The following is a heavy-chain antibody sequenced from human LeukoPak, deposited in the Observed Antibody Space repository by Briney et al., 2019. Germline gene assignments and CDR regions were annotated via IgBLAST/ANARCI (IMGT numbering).Heavy chain of an antibody. CDR2: ITAGGGNT. D-gene: IGHD3-10*01. CDR1: GFIFRTYG. Sequence: GGSLRLSCAASGFIFRTYGMNWVRQAPGKGLEYVSGITAGGGNTYYGDSLKGRFTISRDDSKDTLFLQMNSLRVEDTAVYYCAKDSDPKLLWFGEPPSPLDYWGQGTLVTVSS. V-gene: IGHV3-23*01. J-gene: IGHJ4*02. CDR3: AKDSDPKLLWFGEPPSPLDY.